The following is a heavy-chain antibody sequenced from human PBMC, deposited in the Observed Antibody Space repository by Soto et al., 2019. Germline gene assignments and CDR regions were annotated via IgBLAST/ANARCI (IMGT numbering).Heavy chain of an antibody. CDR3: ARTRFGDPSVNFGMDV. CDR1: GGSISSGGYY. CDR2: IYYSGST. Sequence: PSETLSLTCTVSGGSISSGGYYWSWIRQHPGKGLEWIGYIYYSGSTYYNPSLKSRVTISVDTSKNQFSLKLSSVTAADTAVYYCARTRFGDPSVNFGMDVWGQGTTVTVSS. V-gene: IGHV4-31*03. D-gene: IGHD3-10*01. J-gene: IGHJ6*02.